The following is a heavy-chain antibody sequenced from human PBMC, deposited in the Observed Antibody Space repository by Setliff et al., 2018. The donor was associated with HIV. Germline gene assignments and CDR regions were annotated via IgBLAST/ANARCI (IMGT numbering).Heavy chain of an antibody. CDR3: VRDSDFYRFDH. D-gene: IGHD2-21*02. CDR2: ISSSGSTI. CDR1: GFTFSDYY. V-gene: IGHV3-11*01. Sequence: PGESLKISCAASGFTFSDYYMSWIRQAPGKGLEWVSYISSSGSTIYYADSVKGRFTISRTNAKNSLSLQMKSLRAEDTAVYYYVRDSDFYRFDHWGQGILVTVSS. J-gene: IGHJ5*02.